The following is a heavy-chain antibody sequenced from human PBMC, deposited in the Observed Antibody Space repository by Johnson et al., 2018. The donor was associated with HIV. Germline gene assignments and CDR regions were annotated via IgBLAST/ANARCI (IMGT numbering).Heavy chain of an antibody. CDR3: AKELGSSWYHYAFDI. V-gene: IGHV3-66*02. Sequence: VQLVESGGGLVKPGGSLRLSCAASGFTVSGDYMSWVRQTPRKGLEWVALLYRDGTTYYADSVKGRFTISRDNSKNTLYLQMNSLRAEDTAVYYCAKELGSSWYHYAFDIWGQGTMVTVSS. CDR2: LYRDGTT. J-gene: IGHJ3*02. CDR1: GFTVSGDY. D-gene: IGHD6-13*01.